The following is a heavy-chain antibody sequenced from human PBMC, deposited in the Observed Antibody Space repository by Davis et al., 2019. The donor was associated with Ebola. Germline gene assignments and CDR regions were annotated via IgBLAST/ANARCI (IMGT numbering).Heavy chain of an antibody. CDR1: GYSISSSYY. Sequence: SETLSLTCTVSGYSISSSYYWSWIRQPPGKGLEWIGYIYYSGSTNYNPSLKSRVTISVDTSKNQFSLKLSSVTAADTAVYYCAGRLRWPLDYWGQGTLVTVSS. CDR2: IYYSGST. J-gene: IGHJ4*02. V-gene: IGHV4-61*01. D-gene: IGHD4-23*01. CDR3: AGRLRWPLDY.